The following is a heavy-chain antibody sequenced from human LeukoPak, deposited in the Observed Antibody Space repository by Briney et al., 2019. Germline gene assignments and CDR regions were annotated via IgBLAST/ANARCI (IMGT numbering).Heavy chain of an antibody. CDR3: AREQVGATTFDY. CDR1: GYTFTSYY. D-gene: IGHD1-26*01. CDR2: INPSGGST. V-gene: IGHV1-46*03. Sequence: GASVKVSCKASGYTFTSYYMHWVRQAPGQGLEWMGIINPSGGSTSYAQKFQGRVTMTRDTSTSTVYMELSCLRSEDTAVYYCAREQVGATTFDYWGQGTLVTVSS. J-gene: IGHJ4*02.